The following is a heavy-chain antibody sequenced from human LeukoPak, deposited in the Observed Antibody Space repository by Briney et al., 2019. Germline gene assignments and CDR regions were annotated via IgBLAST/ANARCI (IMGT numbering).Heavy chain of an antibody. V-gene: IGHV3-48*04. CDR1: GFTFSAYP. J-gene: IGHJ4*02. CDR3: AKTLTDPNAQFDY. Sequence: PGGSQRLSCTASGFTFSAYPMTWVRQAPGKGLEWVSYISGSGDIIYYADSVKGRFTISRDNAKNTLYLQMNSLRAEDTAVYYCAKTLTDPNAQFDYWGQGTLVTVSS. D-gene: IGHD1-1*01. CDR2: ISGSGDII.